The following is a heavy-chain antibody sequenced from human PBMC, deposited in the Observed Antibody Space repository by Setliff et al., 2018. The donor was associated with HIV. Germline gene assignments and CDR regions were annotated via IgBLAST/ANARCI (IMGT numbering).Heavy chain of an antibody. V-gene: IGHV3-30*02. CDR1: GFSLTSYG. CDR2: LLYDGSYK. Sequence: PGESLKISCAASGFSLTSYGMHWVRQTPDKGLEWVAFLLYDGSYKYYTDSVKGRFTISRDSSKNTLYLQMSTLRTEDTAVYYCAKNLYSSIWSPLDYWGQGTLVTVSS. J-gene: IGHJ4*02. D-gene: IGHD6-13*01. CDR3: AKNLYSSIWSPLDY.